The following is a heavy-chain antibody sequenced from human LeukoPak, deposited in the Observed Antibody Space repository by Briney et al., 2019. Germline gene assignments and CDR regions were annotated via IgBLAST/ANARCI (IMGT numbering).Heavy chain of an antibody. CDR3: SSWRSSTSLDY. CDR1: GFIFSSYG. J-gene: IGHJ4*02. D-gene: IGHD2-2*01. Sequence: GGSLRLSCAASGFIFSSYGMHWVRQAPGKGLEWMLFIQYDGNNKYYADSVKGRFTISRDNSKNMLYLEMNSLRPEDTAVYYCSSWRSSTSLDYWGQGTLVTVSS. CDR2: IQYDGNNK. V-gene: IGHV3-30*02.